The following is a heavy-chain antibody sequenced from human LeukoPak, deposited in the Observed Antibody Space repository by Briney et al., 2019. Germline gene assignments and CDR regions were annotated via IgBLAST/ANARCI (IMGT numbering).Heavy chain of an antibody. J-gene: IGHJ4*02. D-gene: IGHD4-23*01. CDR3: TTYYGGSGDY. V-gene: IGHV3-15*01. Sequence: GGSLRLSRAASGFDFKNAWMSWVRQAPGKGLEWVGRIYSKSDSGTIHYAAPVKGRFSILRDDSKNTLYLQMNSLKTEDTAIYYCTTYYGGSGDYWGQGTLVTVSS. CDR1: GFDFKNAW. CDR2: IYSKSDSGTI.